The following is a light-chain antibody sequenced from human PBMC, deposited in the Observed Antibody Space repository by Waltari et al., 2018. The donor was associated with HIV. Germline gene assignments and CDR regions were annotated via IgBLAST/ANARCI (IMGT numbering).Light chain of an antibody. Sequence: DIVMTQSPDSLAVSLVERATLNCKSSQSVLNRSNGRNSLAGYQQKPGQPPKLLIYWASTRESGVPDRFSGSGSGTDFTLTISGLQAEDVAVYYCQHYYDTLVTFGGGTRVEI. CDR3: QHYYDTLVT. CDR2: WAS. J-gene: IGKJ4*01. CDR1: QSVLNRSNGRNS. V-gene: IGKV4-1*01.